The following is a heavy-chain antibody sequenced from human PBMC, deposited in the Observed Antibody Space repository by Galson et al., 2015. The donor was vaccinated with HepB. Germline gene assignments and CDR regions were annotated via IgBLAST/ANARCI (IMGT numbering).Heavy chain of an antibody. J-gene: IGHJ4*02. D-gene: IGHD3-22*01. CDR2: MNPNSGNT. CDR3: ARVMRGIVVVIKGRYFDY. V-gene: IGHV1-8*01. CDR1: GYTFTSYD. Sequence: SVKVSCKASGYTFTSYDINWVRQATGQGLEWMGWMNPNSGNTGYAQKFQGRVTMTRNTSISTAYMELSSLRSEDTAVYYCARVMRGIVVVIKGRYFDYWGQGTLSPSPQ.